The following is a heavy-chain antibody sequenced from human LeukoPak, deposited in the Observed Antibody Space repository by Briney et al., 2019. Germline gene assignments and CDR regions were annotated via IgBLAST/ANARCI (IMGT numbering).Heavy chain of an antibody. J-gene: IGHJ6*03. CDR2: LYYNGST. Sequence: PSETLSLTCAVYGGSFSGYYWSWIRQPPGKGLEWIGYLYYNGSTNYNPSLKSRGTISVDTSKNQFYLKLSSAAAADTAVYYCARLGYSSSWYYYMDVWGKGTTVTISS. V-gene: IGHV4-34*01. D-gene: IGHD6-13*01. CDR1: GGSFSGYY. CDR3: ARLGYSSSWYYYMDV.